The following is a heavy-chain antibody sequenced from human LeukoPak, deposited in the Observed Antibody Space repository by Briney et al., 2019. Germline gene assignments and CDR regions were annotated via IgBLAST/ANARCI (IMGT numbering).Heavy chain of an antibody. D-gene: IGHD3-16*02. J-gene: IGHJ4*02. CDR1: GYTFTNYA. CDR3: ARAYQRLGELSLPDY. Sequence: GASVKVSCKASGYTFTNYAMNWVRQAPGQGLEWMGWINPNTGNPTYAQGFTGRFVLSLDTSVSTTYLQISSLKAEDTAVYYCARAYQRLGELSLPDYWGQGTLVTVSS. CDR2: INPNTGNP. V-gene: IGHV7-4-1*02.